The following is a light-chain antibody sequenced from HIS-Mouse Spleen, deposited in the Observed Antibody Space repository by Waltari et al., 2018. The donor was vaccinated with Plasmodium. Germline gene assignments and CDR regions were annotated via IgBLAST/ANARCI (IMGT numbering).Light chain of an antibody. Sequence: SSELTQDPAVSVALGQTVRITCQGDSLRSYYARWYQQKPGQAPVLVSYGKNNRPSGIPDRFSGSSSGNTASFTITGAQAEDEADYYCNSRDSSGNHQVFGGGTKLTVL. CDR3: NSRDSSGNHQV. CDR1: SLRSYY. V-gene: IGLV3-19*01. J-gene: IGLJ3*02. CDR2: GKN.